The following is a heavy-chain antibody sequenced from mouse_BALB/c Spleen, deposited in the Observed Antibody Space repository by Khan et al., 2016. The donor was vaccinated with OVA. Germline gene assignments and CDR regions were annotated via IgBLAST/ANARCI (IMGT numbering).Heavy chain of an antibody. CDR1: GYSFTGYF. D-gene: IGHD1-1*01. V-gene: IGHV1-20*02. CDR3: ARKNGSDFDY. J-gene: IGHJ2*01. Sequence: IQLVQSGPELVKPGTSVKISCKASGYSFTGYFMNWVMQSHGKSLEWIGRINPHIGETFYNQKFKGKATLTVDESSSTAHMELRSLASEDSAVYYCARKNGSDFDYWGQGTTRTVSS. CDR2: INPHIGET.